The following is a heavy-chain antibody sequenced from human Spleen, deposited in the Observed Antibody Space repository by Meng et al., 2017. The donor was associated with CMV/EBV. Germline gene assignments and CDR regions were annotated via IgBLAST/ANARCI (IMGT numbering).Heavy chain of an antibody. CDR1: GFTFSSYW. D-gene: IGHD1-7*01. Sequence: GESLKISCAASGFTFSSYWMSWVRQAPGKGLEWVANIKQDGSEKYYLDSVKGRFTISSDNAKNSLYLQMNSLRAEDTAVYYFARGGTGTTFILAPHYYFDYWGQGTLVTVSS. J-gene: IGHJ4*02. V-gene: IGHV3-7*01. CDR2: IKQDGSEK. CDR3: ARGGTGTTFILAPHYYFDY.